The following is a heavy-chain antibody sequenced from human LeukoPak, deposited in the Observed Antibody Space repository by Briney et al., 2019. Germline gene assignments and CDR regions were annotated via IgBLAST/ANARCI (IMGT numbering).Heavy chain of an antibody. CDR1: GGTFSSYA. J-gene: IGHJ4*02. Sequence: SVKVSCKASGGTFSSYAISWVRQAPGQGLEWMGGIIPIFGTANYAQKFQGRVTITADESTSTAYMELSSLRSEDTAVYYCAREGCSSTSCYDGMAPFDSWGQGTLVTVSS. D-gene: IGHD2-2*01. V-gene: IGHV1-69*01. CDR3: AREGCSSTSCYDGMAPFDS. CDR2: IIPIFGTA.